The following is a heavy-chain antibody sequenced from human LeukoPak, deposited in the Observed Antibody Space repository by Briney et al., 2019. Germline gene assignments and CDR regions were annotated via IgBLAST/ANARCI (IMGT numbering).Heavy chain of an antibody. V-gene: IGHV4-61*05. D-gene: IGHD7-27*01. J-gene: IGHJ4*02. CDR3: ARGSNWGDY. CDR1: GGSISSGYYY. CDR2: FSNSGTT. Sequence: PPETLSLTCTVSGGSISSGYYYWAWLRQPPGKGLEWIGYFSNSGTTNQNPSLKSRVTISVDTSKNQFSRKLSSVTAADSAVYYCARGSNWGDYWGQGALVTVSS.